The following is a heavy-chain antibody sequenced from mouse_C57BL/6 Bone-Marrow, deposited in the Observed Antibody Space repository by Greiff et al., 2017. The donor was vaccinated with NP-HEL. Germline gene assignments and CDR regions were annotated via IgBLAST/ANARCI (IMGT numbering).Heavy chain of an antibody. Sequence: QVHVKQSGAELVKPGASVKMSCKASGYTFTSYWITWVKQRPGQGLEWIGDIYPGSGSTNYNEKFKSKATLTVDTSSSTAYMQLSSLTSEDSAVYYCARGGYGSSVFDYWGQGTTLTVSS. CDR1: GYTFTSYW. CDR2: IYPGSGST. J-gene: IGHJ2*01. CDR3: ARGGYGSSVFDY. V-gene: IGHV1-55*01. D-gene: IGHD1-1*01.